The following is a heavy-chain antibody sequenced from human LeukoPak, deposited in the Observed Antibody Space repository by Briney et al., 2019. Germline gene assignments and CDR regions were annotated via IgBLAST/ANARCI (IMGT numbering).Heavy chain of an antibody. CDR3: ARQDYDTSYFDP. CDR2: IYYSGST. CDR1: RGSISSGSYY. Sequence: PSGTLSLTCTVSRGSISSGSYYWGWIRQPPGKGLEWIGSIYYSGSTYYNPSLKSRVTISVDTSKHQFSLRLRSVTAADTALYYCARQDYDTSYFDPWGQGTLVTVSS. V-gene: IGHV4-39*01. J-gene: IGHJ5*02. D-gene: IGHD4-17*01.